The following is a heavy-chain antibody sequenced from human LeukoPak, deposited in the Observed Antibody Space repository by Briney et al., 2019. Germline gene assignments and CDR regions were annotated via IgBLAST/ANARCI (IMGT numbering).Heavy chain of an antibody. CDR3: GRARIAVSGPFDY. CDR1: GYSISSGYY. J-gene: IGHJ4*02. Sequence: SETLSLTCTVSGYSISSGYYWGWIRQPPGKGLEWIGSISHSGSTYYNPSLKSRPTISIDTSKNQFSLKLNSVTAADTAVYYCGRARIAVSGPFDYWGQGTLVTVSS. CDR2: ISHSGST. V-gene: IGHV4-38-2*02. D-gene: IGHD6-19*01.